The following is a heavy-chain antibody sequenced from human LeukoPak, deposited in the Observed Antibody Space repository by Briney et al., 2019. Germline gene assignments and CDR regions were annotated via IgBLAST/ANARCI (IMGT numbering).Heavy chain of an antibody. CDR2: INPNSGGT. CDR1: GYTFTGYY. V-gene: IGHV1-2*02. J-gene: IGHJ4*02. D-gene: IGHD2-15*01. CDR3: ARAEGYCSGGSCYGFDY. Sequence: ASVKVSCKASGYTFTGYYMHWVRQAPGQGLEWMGWINPNSGGTNYAQKFQGRVTMTRDTSISTAYMELSRLRSDDTAVYYCARAEGYCSGGSCYGFDYWGQGTLVTVSS.